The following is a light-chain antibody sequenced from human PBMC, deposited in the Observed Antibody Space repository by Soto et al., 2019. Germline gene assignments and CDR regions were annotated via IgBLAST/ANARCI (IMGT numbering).Light chain of an antibody. CDR2: RSH. J-gene: IGLJ3*02. V-gene: IGLV1-47*01. CDR1: NSNIGYNS. CDR3: ATWDDSQSGVV. Sequence: QSVLTQPPSVSGTPGQRVTISCSGSNSNIGYNSVYWYQQLPGTAPKLLIYRSHERPSGVPDRFSGSKSGTSASLAISGLRSEDEADYSCATWDDSQSGVVFGGGTKLTVL.